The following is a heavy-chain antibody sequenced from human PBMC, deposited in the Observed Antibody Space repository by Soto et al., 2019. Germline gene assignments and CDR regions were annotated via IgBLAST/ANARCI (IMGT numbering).Heavy chain of an antibody. Sequence: SLRLSCAASGFTFSIYGMHWFRQAPGKGLEWVAVIWYDGSNKYYADSVKGRFTISRDNSKNTLYLQTNSLRAEDTAVYYCAREERGYSGYDLHYYGMGVWGQGTTVTVSS. CDR3: AREERGYSGYDLHYYGMGV. D-gene: IGHD5-12*01. J-gene: IGHJ6*02. CDR2: IWYDGSNK. CDR1: GFTFSIYG. V-gene: IGHV3-33*01.